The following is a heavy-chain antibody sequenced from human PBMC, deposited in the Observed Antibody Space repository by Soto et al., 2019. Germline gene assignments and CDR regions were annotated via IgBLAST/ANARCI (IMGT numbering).Heavy chain of an antibody. CDR3: ASLIYGSDTGRNFHYCCES. CDR2: IDPSDSQT. D-gene: IGHD5-18*01. CDR1: GYSFAGYW. Sequence: PGESLKISCKGSGYSFAGYWITWVRQKPGKGLDWMGRIDPSDSQTYYSPSFRGHVTISVTKSITTVFLQWSSLRASDTAMYYCASLIYGSDTGRNFHYCCESWDKECPVTVSS. V-gene: IGHV5-10-1*01. J-gene: IGHJ4*02.